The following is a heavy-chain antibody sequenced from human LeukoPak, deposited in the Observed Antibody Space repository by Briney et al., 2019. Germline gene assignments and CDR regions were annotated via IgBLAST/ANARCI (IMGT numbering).Heavy chain of an antibody. V-gene: IGHV1-46*03. Sequence: ASVKVSCKASGYTFTSYYMHWLRQAPGQGLEWMGIINPSGGSTSYAQKFQGRVTMTRDTSTSTVYMELSSLRSEATAVYYCARAYYYDSSGYYFRYYFDYWGQGTLVTVSS. CDR2: INPSGGST. D-gene: IGHD3-22*01. CDR1: GYTFTSYY. J-gene: IGHJ4*02. CDR3: ARAYYYDSSGYYFRYYFDY.